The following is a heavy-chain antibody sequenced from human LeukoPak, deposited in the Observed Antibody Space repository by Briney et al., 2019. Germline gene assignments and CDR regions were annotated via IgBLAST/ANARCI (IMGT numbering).Heavy chain of an antibody. J-gene: IGHJ3*02. V-gene: IGHV1-18*01. CDR3: ARDRAPMVRGVISDAFDI. Sequence: ASVKVSCKASGYTFTSYDINWVRQATGQGLEWMGWISAYNGNTNYAQKLQGRVTMTTDTSTSTAYMELRSLRSDDTAVYYCARDRAPMVRGVISDAFDIWGQGTMVTVSS. CDR2: ISAYNGNT. CDR1: GYTFTSYD. D-gene: IGHD3-10*01.